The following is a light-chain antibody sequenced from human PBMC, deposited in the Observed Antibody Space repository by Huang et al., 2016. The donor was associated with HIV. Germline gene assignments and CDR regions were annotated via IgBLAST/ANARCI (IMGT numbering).Light chain of an antibody. V-gene: IGKV1-13*02. Sequence: AVQLTQSPSSLSASVGDTAILSCRARTDIGTSLAWYQQRPGAAPRLLIIGSSSLQPVTPSRFSGHVSRPMFTDISDKQQAEDVAAQYCQQLSSYPVTFGGGTRVE. CDR3: QQLSSYPVT. CDR2: GSS. J-gene: IGKJ4*01. CDR1: TDIGTS.